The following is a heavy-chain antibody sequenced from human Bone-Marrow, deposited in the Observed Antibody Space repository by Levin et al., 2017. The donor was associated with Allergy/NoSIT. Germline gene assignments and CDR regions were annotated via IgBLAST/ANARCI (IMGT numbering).Heavy chain of an antibody. Sequence: PGGSLRLSCAASGFTFSGYWMTWVRQAPGKGLEWVGNIKPDGGRTHYVDSVKGRFTISRDNAESSLYLQMTSLGAEDTAVYFCARDFYASGSHDYWGQGTLVTVSS. CDR2: IKPDGGRT. CDR1: GFTFSGYW. CDR3: ARDFYASGSHDY. D-gene: IGHD3-10*01. V-gene: IGHV3-7*04. J-gene: IGHJ4*02.